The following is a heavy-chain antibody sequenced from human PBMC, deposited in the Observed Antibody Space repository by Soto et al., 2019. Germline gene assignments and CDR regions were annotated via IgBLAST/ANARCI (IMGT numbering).Heavy chain of an antibody. Sequence: QLLDSGGGLVQPGGSLRLSCEASGFSFSSYALSWVRQAPGKGLEWVSTFSAGGRAYYADSVKGRFTIAKDTSKNTVRRQASSLRAEDTAVYYCTKESMPQHYGDTLFDYWGQGTRVTVSS. CDR1: GFSFSSYA. J-gene: IGHJ4*02. CDR3: TKESMPQHYGDTLFDY. V-gene: IGHV3-23*01. CDR2: FSAGGRA. D-gene: IGHD4-17*01.